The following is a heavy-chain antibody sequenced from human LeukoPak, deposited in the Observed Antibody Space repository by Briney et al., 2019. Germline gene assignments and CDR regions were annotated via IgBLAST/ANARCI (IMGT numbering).Heavy chain of an antibody. CDR2: INHSGST. D-gene: IGHD3-10*01. V-gene: IGHV4-34*01. CDR1: GGSFSGYY. J-gene: IGHJ3*02. Sequence: SETLSLTCAVYGGSFSGYYWSWIRQPPGKGLEWIGEINHSGSTNYNPSLKSRVTISVDTSKNQFSLKLSSVTAADTAVYYCARARGYYGSGSYSSAGDAFDIWGQGTMVTVSS. CDR3: ARARGYYGSGSYSSAGDAFDI.